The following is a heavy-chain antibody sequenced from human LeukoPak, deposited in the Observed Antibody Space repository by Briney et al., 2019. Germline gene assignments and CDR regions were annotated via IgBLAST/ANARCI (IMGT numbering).Heavy chain of an antibody. J-gene: IGHJ6*01. Sequence: PGGYLRLSCAASGFTLSGFAVSWVRRTRGKGLEWVSGISGSGDNTLYADSVKGRSTISRDNSKNTLYQEMNSLRAEDTAIYYCAKMKGDPLPKYYMDVWGQGTTVTVSS. V-gene: IGHV3-23*01. D-gene: IGHD1-26*01. CDR3: AKMKGDPLPKYYMDV. CDR2: ISGSGDNT. CDR1: GFTLSGFA.